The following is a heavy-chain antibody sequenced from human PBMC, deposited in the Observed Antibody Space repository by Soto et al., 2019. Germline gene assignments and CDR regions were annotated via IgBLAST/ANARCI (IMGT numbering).Heavy chain of an antibody. V-gene: IGHV4-59*01. J-gene: IGHJ4*02. CDR1: GGSISSYY. D-gene: IGHD1-7*01. Sequence: SETLSLTCTVSGGSISSYYWSWIRQPPGKGLEWIGYIYYSGSTNYNPSLKSRVTISVDTSKNQFSLKLSSVTAADTAVYYCAREGITGTIRSFDYWGQGTLVTVSS. CDR2: IYYSGST. CDR3: AREGITGTIRSFDY.